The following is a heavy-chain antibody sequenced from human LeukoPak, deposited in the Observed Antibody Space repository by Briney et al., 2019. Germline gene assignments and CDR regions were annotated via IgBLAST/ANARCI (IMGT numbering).Heavy chain of an antibody. J-gene: IGHJ4*02. V-gene: IGHV3-23*01. D-gene: IGHD5-18*01. CDR3: ARTGYSYGTPLNY. CDR2: ISGAGGRT. Sequence: GGSLRLSCAASGFSLSTYAMSWVRQAPGKGPEWVSAISGAGGRTYYADSVKGRFTISRDNSKNTVYLQMSSLRAEDTAVYYCARTGYSYGTPLNYWGQGTLVTVSS. CDR1: GFSLSTYA.